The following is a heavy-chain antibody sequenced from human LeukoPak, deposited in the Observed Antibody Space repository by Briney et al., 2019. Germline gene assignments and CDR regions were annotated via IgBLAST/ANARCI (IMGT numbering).Heavy chain of an antibody. Sequence: AGESLKISCKGSGYSFTSYWISWVRQMPGKGLEWMGRIDPSNSYTNYSPSFQGHVTMSADTSISTAYLQWSSLKASDTAMYYCAIKYYYYYGMDVWGQGTTVTVSS. CDR3: AIKYYYYYGMDV. CDR2: IDPSNSYT. J-gene: IGHJ6*02. CDR1: GYSFTSYW. V-gene: IGHV5-10-1*01.